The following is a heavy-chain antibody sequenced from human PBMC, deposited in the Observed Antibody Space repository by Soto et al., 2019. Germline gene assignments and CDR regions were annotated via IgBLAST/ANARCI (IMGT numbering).Heavy chain of an antibody. V-gene: IGHV4-31*03. D-gene: IGHD6-6*01. CDR2: IYYSGST. CDR1: GGSIGGGGYY. Sequence: SEPKSLTCSVSGGSIGGGGYYWSWIRQHPGKGLEWIGYIYYSGSTYYNPSLKSRVTISVDTSKNQFSLKLSSVTAADTAVYYCARAEQLGPFDYWGQGTLVTVSS. J-gene: IGHJ4*02. CDR3: ARAEQLGPFDY.